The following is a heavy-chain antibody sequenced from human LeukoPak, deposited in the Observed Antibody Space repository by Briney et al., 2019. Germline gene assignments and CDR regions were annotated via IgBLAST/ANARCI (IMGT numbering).Heavy chain of an antibody. CDR2: IIGSSGTT. V-gene: IGHV3-23*01. D-gene: IGHD5-12*01. CDR1: GFIFNNYA. CDR3: AKGAYDYIEIAYFDY. J-gene: IGHJ4*02. Sequence: GGSLRLSCVASGFIFNNYAMKWVRQAPGKGLEWVSLIIGSSGTTFYADSVKGRFTISRDKSKSTLYLQMNSLRAEDTAVYYCAKGAYDYIEIAYFDYWGQGSLLTVSS.